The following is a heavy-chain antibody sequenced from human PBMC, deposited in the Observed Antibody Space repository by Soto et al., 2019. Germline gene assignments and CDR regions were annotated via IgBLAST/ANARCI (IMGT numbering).Heavy chain of an antibody. CDR1: GFSVSSSH. D-gene: IGHD3-10*01. V-gene: IGHV3-53*01. Sequence: PGGSLRLSCAATGFSVSSSHMNWVRQAPGKGLEWVSIIYSSGATNYAVSVRGRFTISRDKSKNTVNLQMNSLRAEDTAVYYCARVGPYYSGSYMLRYNWFDPWGQGTLVTVSS. CDR2: IYSSGAT. CDR3: ARVGPYYSGSYMLRYNWFDP. J-gene: IGHJ5*02.